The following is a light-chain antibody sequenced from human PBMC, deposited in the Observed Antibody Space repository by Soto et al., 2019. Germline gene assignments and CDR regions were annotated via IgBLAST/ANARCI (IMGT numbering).Light chain of an antibody. V-gene: IGLV2-14*01. CDR1: SSDVGGYNY. Sequence: QSVLTQPASVSGSPGQSITISCTGTSSDVGGYNYVSWYQQHPGKAPKLMVFEVSNRPTGVPIRFSGSKSGNTAYLTISGLQAEDEADYYRSSFATSSTLPYVFGTGTKVTDL. J-gene: IGLJ1*01. CDR2: EVS. CDR3: SSFATSSTLPYV.